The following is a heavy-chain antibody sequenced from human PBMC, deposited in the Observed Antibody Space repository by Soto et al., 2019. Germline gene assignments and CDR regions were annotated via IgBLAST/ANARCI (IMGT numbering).Heavy chain of an antibody. D-gene: IGHD2-8*01. Sequence: EVQLVESGGGLVEPGGSLRLSCAASGFTFSYAWLNWVRQAPGKGLEWVGRIKSKTDGGTIDYAAPVKGRFTISRDDSINTLYLQMNSLKTEDTAFYYCLEMATHWGQGTLVTVSS. J-gene: IGHJ4*02. CDR1: GFTFSYAW. CDR2: IKSKTDGGTI. V-gene: IGHV3-15*01. CDR3: LEMATH.